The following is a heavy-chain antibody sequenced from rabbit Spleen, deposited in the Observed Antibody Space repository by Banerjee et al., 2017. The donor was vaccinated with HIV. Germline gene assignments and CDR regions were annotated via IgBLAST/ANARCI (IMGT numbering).Heavy chain of an antibody. J-gene: IGHJ3*01. CDR3: ARYWSYSYAGYDL. V-gene: IGHV1S45*01. CDR1: GFSFSNKYV. D-gene: IGHD6-1*01. Sequence: EQVVESGGGLVKPGASLTLTCTASGFSFSNKYVMCWVRQAPGKGLEWIASINADGSGGTEHATWAKGRFTISRTSSTTVTLQMTSLTAADTATYFCARYWSYSYAGYDLWGQGTLVTVS. CDR2: INADGSGGT.